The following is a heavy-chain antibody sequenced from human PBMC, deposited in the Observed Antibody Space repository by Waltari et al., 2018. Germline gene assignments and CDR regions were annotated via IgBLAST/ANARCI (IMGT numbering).Heavy chain of an antibody. D-gene: IGHD3-10*01. V-gene: IGHV4-39*01. CDR3: ARLVGTMVRGVRTRIDS. CDR1: GDSISRGTHY. CDR2: VYYSGSI. J-gene: IGHJ5*01. Sequence: QPHLQESGPGLVHPSETLSLTCTVSGDSISRGTHYWGWIRQPPGRRLEWIGTVYYSGSIYYNPCLKNRITVSVDTSKNQFSLKMTYVTAADTAIYYCARLVGTMVRGVRTRIDSWGRGIWVTVSS.